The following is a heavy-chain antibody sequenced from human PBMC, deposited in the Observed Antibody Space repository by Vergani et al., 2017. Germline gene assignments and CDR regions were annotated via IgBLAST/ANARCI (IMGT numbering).Heavy chain of an antibody. CDR2: IYTSGST. D-gene: IGHD5-18*01. CDR1: GGSISSGSYY. CDR3: ARGSYGGFPFDY. V-gene: IGHV4-61*02. J-gene: IGHJ4*02. Sequence: QVQLQESGPGLVKPSQTLSLTCTVSGGSISSGSYYWSWIRQPAGKGLEWIGRIYTSGSTNYNPSLKSRVTISIDTSKNQFSLKLSSVTAADTAVYYCARGSYGGFPFDYWGQGTLVTVSS.